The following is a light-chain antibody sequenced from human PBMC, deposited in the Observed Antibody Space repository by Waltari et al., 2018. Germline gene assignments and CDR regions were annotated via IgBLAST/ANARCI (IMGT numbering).Light chain of an antibody. Sequence: DIQLTQSPSFLSASGGDRVTITCRASQGISSYLAWYQQKPGKAPKLLIYTASTLQSGVPSRFSGSGSGTEFTLTISSLQPEDFATYYCQHLNSYPVTFGQGTKLEIK. CDR1: QGISSY. V-gene: IGKV1-9*01. CDR2: TAS. J-gene: IGKJ2*01. CDR3: QHLNSYPVT.